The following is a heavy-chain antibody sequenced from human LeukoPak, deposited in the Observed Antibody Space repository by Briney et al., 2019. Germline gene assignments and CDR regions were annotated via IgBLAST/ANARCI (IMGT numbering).Heavy chain of an antibody. CDR2: IKQDGSEK. V-gene: IGHV3-7*03. J-gene: IGHJ4*02. Sequence: GGSLRLSCAASGFTFSSYWMSWVRQAPGKGLEWVANIKQDGSEKYYVDSVKGRFTISRDNAKNSLYLQMNSLRAEDTAVYYCAKALPYSNYWIDYWGQGTLVTVSS. D-gene: IGHD4-11*01. CDR1: GFTFSSYW. CDR3: AKALPYSNYWIDY.